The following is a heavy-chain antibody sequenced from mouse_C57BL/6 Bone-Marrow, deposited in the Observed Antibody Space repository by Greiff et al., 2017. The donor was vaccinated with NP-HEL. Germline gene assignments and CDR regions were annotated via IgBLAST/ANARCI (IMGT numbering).Heavy chain of an antibody. CDR2: INPGSGGT. Sequence: QVQLQQSGAELVRPGTSVKVSCQASGYAFTNYLLEWVKQRPGQGLEWIGVINPGSGGTNYTEKFKGKATLTADKSSSTAYMQLSSLTSEDSAVYFCARNYYGSSADYWGQGTTRTVSS. V-gene: IGHV1-54*01. D-gene: IGHD1-1*01. J-gene: IGHJ2*01. CDR3: ARNYYGSSADY. CDR1: GYAFTNYL.